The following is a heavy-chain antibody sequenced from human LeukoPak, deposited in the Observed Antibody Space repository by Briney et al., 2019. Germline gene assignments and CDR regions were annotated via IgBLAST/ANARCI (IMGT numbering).Heavy chain of an antibody. CDR2: IYPGDSDT. J-gene: IGHJ3*02. CDR1: GYSFTSYW. V-gene: IGHV5-51*01. Sequence: PGESLKISCKGSGYSFTSYWIGWVRQMPGKGLEWMGIIYPGDSDTRYSPSFQGHVTISADKSISTAYLQWSSLKASDTAMYYCARPSYYDILTGYYSDAFDIWGQGTMVTVSS. CDR3: ARPSYYDILTGYYSDAFDI. D-gene: IGHD3-9*01.